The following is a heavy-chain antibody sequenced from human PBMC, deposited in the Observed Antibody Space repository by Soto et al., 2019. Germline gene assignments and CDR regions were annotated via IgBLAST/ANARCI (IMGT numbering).Heavy chain of an antibody. CDR3: ARSSITPRLFMYPFDY. D-gene: IGHD6-6*01. V-gene: IGHV4-30-4*01. CDR2: IYYSGSS. CDR1: GGSISSGDCY. Sequence: SETLSLTCTVSGGSISSGDCYWSWIRQPPGKGLEWIGNIYYSGSSSYNPSLESRVTMSVDTSKNQFSLKLNSVTAADTAVYYCARSSITPRLFMYPFDYWGQGTLVTVSS. J-gene: IGHJ4*02.